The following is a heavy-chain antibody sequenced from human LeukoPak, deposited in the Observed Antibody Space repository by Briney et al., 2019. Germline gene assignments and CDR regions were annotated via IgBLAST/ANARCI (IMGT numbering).Heavy chain of an antibody. V-gene: IGHV1-2*02. CDR1: GYSFTGHY. D-gene: IGHD3-10*01. CDR2: LNPNSGGT. Sequence: GASVKVSCKASGYSFTGHYIHWVRQAPGQGLEWMGWLNPNSGGTKFAQKFQARVTLTRDTSISTAYMELSRLRSDDTAVYYCARGVRGVVSWFDPWGQGTLVTVSS. J-gene: IGHJ5*02. CDR3: ARGVRGVVSWFDP.